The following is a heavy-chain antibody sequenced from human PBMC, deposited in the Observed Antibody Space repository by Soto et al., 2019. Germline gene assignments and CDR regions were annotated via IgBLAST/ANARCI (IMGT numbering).Heavy chain of an antibody. D-gene: IGHD5-12*01. Sequence: PSETLSLTCTVSGGSISSYYWSWIRQPPGKGLEWIGYIYYSGSTNYNPSLKSRVTISVGTSKNQFSLKLSSVTAADTAVYYCARDRPPRGYSGSVFAMDVWGQGTTVTVSS. CDR2: IYYSGST. J-gene: IGHJ6*02. V-gene: IGHV4-59*01. CDR3: ARDRPPRGYSGSVFAMDV. CDR1: GGSISSYY.